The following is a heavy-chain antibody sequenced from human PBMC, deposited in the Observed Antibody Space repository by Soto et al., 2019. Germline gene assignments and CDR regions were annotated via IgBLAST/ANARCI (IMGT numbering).Heavy chain of an antibody. V-gene: IGHV4-59*08. Sequence: QVQLQDSGPGLVKPSETLSRTCTVSGGSISSYYWSWIRQPPGKGLEWIGYIYYSGSTNYNPSLKSRVTISVDTSKNQVSLKLSSVTAADTAVYYCARRYGRAIDYWGQGTLVTGSS. CDR3: ARRYGRAIDY. J-gene: IGHJ4*02. CDR2: IYYSGST. CDR1: GGSISSYY. D-gene: IGHD1-26*01.